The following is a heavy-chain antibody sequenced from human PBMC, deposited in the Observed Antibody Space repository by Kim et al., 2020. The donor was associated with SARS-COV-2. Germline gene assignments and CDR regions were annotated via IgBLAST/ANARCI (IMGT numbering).Heavy chain of an antibody. V-gene: IGHV3-48*02. D-gene: IGHD3-10*01. Sequence: WGSLRLSCAASGFTFSTYSMNWVRQAPGKGLEWVSYISSSSNTIYYAESVKGRFTISRDNAKNSLYLQMNSLRDEDTAVYYCARDPVYASGTYYNDWFDPWGQGTLVTVSS. J-gene: IGHJ5*02. CDR2: ISSSSNTI. CDR3: ARDPVYASGTYYNDWFDP. CDR1: GFTFSTYS.